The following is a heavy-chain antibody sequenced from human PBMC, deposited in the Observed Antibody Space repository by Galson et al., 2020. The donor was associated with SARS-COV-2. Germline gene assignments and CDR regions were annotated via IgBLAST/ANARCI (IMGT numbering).Heavy chain of an antibody. D-gene: IGHD4-17*01. CDR3: AKDLPPYGDYVAYYGMDV. CDR2: IWYDGSNK. J-gene: IGHJ6*02. Sequence: GGSLRLSCAASGFTFSSYGMHWVRQAPGKGLEWVAVIWYDGSNKYYADSVNGRFTISRDNSKNTLYLQMNSLRAEDTAVYYCAKDLPPYGDYVAYYGMDVWGQGTTVTVSS. V-gene: IGHV3-33*06. CDR1: GFTFSSYG.